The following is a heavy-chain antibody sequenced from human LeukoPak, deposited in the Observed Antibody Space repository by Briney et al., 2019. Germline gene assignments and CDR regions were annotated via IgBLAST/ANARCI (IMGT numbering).Heavy chain of an antibody. V-gene: IGHV4-59*01. CDR1: DGSMNNYY. D-gene: IGHD1-26*01. CDR2: IHYTGIT. J-gene: IGHJ3*02. Sequence: SETLSLTCIVSDGSMNNYYWSWIRQPPGKGLEWIAYIHYTGITNYNPFLKSRVTISLDTSKNQFSLKLNSVTAADTAFYYCARILEGSGAAFDIWGQGTMVTVSS. CDR3: ARILEGSGAAFDI.